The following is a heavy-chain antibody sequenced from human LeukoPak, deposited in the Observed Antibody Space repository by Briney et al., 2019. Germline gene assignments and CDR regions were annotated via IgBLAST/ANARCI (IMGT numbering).Heavy chain of an antibody. J-gene: IGHJ4*02. Sequence: GGSLRLSCAASGFTVSTNYMAWVRQAPGKGLEWVSVIYSGGSTFYADSVKGRFTISRDNSKNTLYLQMNSLRAEDTAVYYCARASIAASGYYFDYWGQGTLVTVSS. V-gene: IGHV3-66*02. CDR3: ARASIAASGYYFDY. CDR2: IYSGGST. D-gene: IGHD6-6*01. CDR1: GFTVSTNY.